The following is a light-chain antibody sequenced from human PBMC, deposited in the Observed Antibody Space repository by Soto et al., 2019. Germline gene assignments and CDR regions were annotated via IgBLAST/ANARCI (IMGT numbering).Light chain of an antibody. V-gene: IGLV2-23*01. Sequence: QSALTQPASVSGSPGQSITISCTGTSSDVGSYNLVSWYQQHPGKAPKLMIYEGSKRPSGVSNRFSGSKSGNTASLTISVLKDEDEDDYYCCSYAGSRVFGGGTKLTVL. J-gene: IGLJ3*02. CDR3: CSYAGSRV. CDR2: EGS. CDR1: SSDVGSYNL.